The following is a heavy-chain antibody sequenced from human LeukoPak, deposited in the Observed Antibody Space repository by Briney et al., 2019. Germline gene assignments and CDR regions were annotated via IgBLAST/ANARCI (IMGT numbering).Heavy chain of an antibody. Sequence: GGSLRLSCAASGFTFDDYAMHWVRQAPGKGLEWVSLISWDGGSTYYADSAKGRFTISRDNSKNSLYLQMNSLRAEDTALYYCAKGHCSGGSCYSSSDYWGQGTLVTVSS. D-gene: IGHD2-15*01. V-gene: IGHV3-43D*03. CDR2: ISWDGGST. CDR3: AKGHCSGGSCYSSSDY. CDR1: GFTFDDYA. J-gene: IGHJ4*02.